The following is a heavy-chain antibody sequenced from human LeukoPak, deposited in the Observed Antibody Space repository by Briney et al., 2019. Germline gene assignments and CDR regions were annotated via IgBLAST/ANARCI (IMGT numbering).Heavy chain of an antibody. Sequence: QPGGSLRLSCAASGFTFSSYAMSWVRQAPGKGLEWVSAISGSGGSTYYADSVKGRFTISRDNSKNTLYLQMNSLRAEDTAVYYCAKGHLYRQVAGTNWFDPWGQGTLVTVSS. CDR2: ISGSGGST. J-gene: IGHJ5*02. CDR1: GFTFSSYA. D-gene: IGHD6-19*01. V-gene: IGHV3-23*01. CDR3: AKGHLYRQVAGTNWFDP.